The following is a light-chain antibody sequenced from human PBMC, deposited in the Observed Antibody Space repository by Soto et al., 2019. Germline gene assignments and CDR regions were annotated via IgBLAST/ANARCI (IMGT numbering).Light chain of an antibody. Sequence: EIVMTQSPATLSVSPGERATLSCRASQSVIDNLAWYQQKPGQAPRLLISGASTRATGIPARFSGSGSGTDFTLTISSLRSEDFAVYYCQQYKNWPPTFGPGTKVDI. CDR1: QSVIDN. CDR2: GAS. J-gene: IGKJ3*01. CDR3: QQYKNWPPT. V-gene: IGKV3-15*01.